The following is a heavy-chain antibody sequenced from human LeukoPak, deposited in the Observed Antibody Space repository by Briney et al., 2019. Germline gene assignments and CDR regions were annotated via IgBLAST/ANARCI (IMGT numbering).Heavy chain of an antibody. CDR3: APSEPGIAVAGTGD. Sequence: PGRSLRLSCAASGFTFSSYGMHWVRQAPGKGLEWVAAISYDGSNKYYADSVKGRFTISRDNSKNTLYLQMNSLRAEDTAVYYCAPSEPGIAVAGTGDWGQGTLVTVSS. CDR1: GFTFSSYG. CDR2: ISYDGSNK. D-gene: IGHD6-19*01. V-gene: IGHV3-30*03. J-gene: IGHJ4*02.